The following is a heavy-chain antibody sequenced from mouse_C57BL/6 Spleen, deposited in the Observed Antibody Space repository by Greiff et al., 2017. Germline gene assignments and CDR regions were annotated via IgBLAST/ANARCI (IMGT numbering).Heavy chain of an antibody. CDR1: GYTFTDYE. Sequence: QVQLQQSGAELVRPGASVTLSCKASGYTFTDYEMHWVKQTPVHGLEWIGAIDPETGGTAYNQKFKGKAILTADKSSSTAYMELRSLTSEDSAVYYCTRRDSSGLHCDYWGQGTTLTVSS. CDR3: TRRDSSGLHCDY. CDR2: IDPETGGT. D-gene: IGHD3-2*02. V-gene: IGHV1-15*01. J-gene: IGHJ2*01.